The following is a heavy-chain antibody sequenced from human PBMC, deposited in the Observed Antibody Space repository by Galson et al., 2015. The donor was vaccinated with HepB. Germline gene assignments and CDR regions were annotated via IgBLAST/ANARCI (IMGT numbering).Heavy chain of an antibody. Sequence: SLRLSCAASGFTFSSYAMSWVRQAPGKGLEWVSAISGSGGSTYYADSVKGRFTISRDNSKNTLYLQMNSLRAEDTAVYYCAKDRSAYYDYVWGSYRPYYFDYWGQGTLVTVSS. D-gene: IGHD3-16*02. J-gene: IGHJ4*02. CDR1: GFTFSSYA. V-gene: IGHV3-23*01. CDR2: ISGSGGST. CDR3: AKDRSAYYDYVWGSYRPYYFDY.